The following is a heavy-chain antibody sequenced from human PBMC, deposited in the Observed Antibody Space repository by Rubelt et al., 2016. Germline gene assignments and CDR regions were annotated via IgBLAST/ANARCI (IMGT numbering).Heavy chain of an antibody. Sequence: GGGLVQPGGSLRLSCAASGFTLSTHSMNWFPPAPGKGLEWVSSISSSSSYTYYADSVKVRFTISRDTSTNSLYLQLTSLRAEDTAVYYWARDNFLVRAGVSTLNYYYYYMDVWGKGTTVTVSS. CDR2: ISSSSSYT. CDR3: ARDNFLVRAGVSTLNYYYYYMDV. J-gene: IGHJ6*03. CDR1: GFTLSTHS. D-gene: IGHD2-2*01. V-gene: IGHV3-21*01.